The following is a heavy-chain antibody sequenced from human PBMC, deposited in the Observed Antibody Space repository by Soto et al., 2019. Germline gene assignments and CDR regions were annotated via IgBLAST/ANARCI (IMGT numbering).Heavy chain of an antibody. D-gene: IGHD1-7*01. J-gene: IGHJ5*02. CDR3: ARDQGGNWNSNWFDP. V-gene: IGHV1-46*03. CDR1: GYTFTSYY. Sequence: GASVKVSCKASGYTFTSYYMHWVRQAPGQGLEWMGIINPSGGSTSYAQKFQGRVTMTRGTSTSTVYMELSSLRSEDTAMYYCARDQGGNWNSNWFDPWGQGTLVTVSS. CDR2: INPSGGST.